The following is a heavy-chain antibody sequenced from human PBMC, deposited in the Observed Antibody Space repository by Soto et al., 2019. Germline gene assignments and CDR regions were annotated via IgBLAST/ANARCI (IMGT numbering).Heavy chain of an antibody. V-gene: IGHV2-70*04. CDR1: GFSLSANRVR. D-gene: IGHD2-21*01. Sequence: SGPTLVNPTQTLTLTCTFSGFSLSANRVRVSWIRQPPGKALEWLARIDWDDSKFYTMSLKTRLEISKDTTKNQVVLTMTNVAPVDTATYYCARIIPGDTTDYWGQGTLVTVPS. CDR2: IDWDDSK. J-gene: IGHJ4*02. CDR3: ARIIPGDTTDY.